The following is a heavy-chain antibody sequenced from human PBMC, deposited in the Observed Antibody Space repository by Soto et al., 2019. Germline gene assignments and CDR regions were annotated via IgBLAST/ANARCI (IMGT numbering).Heavy chain of an antibody. J-gene: IGHJ6*02. CDR2: IYYSGST. D-gene: IGHD3-16*01. V-gene: IGHV4-59*01. CDR1: GGSISSYY. Sequence: SETLSLTCTVSGGSISSYYWSWIRQPPGKGLEWIGYIYYSGSTNYNPSLKSRVTISVDTSKNQFSLKLSSVTAADTAVYYCARDRGTIDHYGMDVWGQGTTVTVSS. CDR3: ARDRGTIDHYGMDV.